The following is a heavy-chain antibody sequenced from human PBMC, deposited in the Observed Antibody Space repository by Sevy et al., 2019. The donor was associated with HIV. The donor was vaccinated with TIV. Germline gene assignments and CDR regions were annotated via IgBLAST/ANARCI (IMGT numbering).Heavy chain of an antibody. V-gene: IGHV3-30*18. J-gene: IGHJ6*02. Sequence: GGSLRLSCAASGFTFNTYGMHWVRQAPGKGLEWVAVISYDGSNEYYADSVKGRFTISRDNFKNTLYLQMNGLRAEDTAVYSCAKGIAVIGSRGYYGMDVWGQGTTVTVSS. CDR1: GFTFNTYG. CDR2: ISYDGSNE. CDR3: AKGIAVIGSRGYYGMDV. D-gene: IGHD6-19*01.